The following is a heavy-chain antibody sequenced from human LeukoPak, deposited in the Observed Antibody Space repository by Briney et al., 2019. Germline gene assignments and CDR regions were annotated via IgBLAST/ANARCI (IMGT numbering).Heavy chain of an antibody. Sequence: ASVKVSCKASGGTFSSYAISWVRQAPGQGLEWMGIINPSGGSTSYAQKFQGRVTMTRDTSTSTVYMELSSLRSEDTAVYYCASFQQPTGRDYWGQGTLVTVSS. CDR2: INPSGGST. J-gene: IGHJ4*02. CDR1: GGTFSSYA. CDR3: ASFQQPTGRDY. V-gene: IGHV1-46*01. D-gene: IGHD1-1*01.